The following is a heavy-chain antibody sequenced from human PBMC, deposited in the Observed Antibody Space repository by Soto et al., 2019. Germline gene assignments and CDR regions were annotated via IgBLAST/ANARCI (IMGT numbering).Heavy chain of an antibody. CDR3: AREGESGQVDTAMVRSAPPQYYYYYYYMDV. CDR1: GFTFSSYG. J-gene: IGHJ6*03. D-gene: IGHD5-18*01. V-gene: IGHV3-33*01. CDR2: IWYDGSNK. Sequence: GGSLRLSCAASGFTFSSYGMHWVRQAPGKGLEWVAVIWYDGSNKYYADSVKGRFTISRDNSKNTLYLQMNSLRAEDTVVYYWAREGESGQVDTAMVRSAPPQYYYYYYYMDVWGKGTTVTVSS.